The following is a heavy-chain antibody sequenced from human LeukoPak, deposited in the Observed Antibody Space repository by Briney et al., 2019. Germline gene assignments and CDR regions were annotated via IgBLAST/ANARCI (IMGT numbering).Heavy chain of an antibody. CDR2: INHSGST. CDR1: GGSFSGYY. CDR3: ARGRAFDI. Sequence: PSVTLSLTCAVYGGSFSGYYWSWSRQPPGKGLEWIGEINHSGSTNYNPSLKSRVTISVDTSKNQFSLKLSSVTAADTAVYYCARGRAFDIWGQGTMVTVSS. J-gene: IGHJ3*02. V-gene: IGHV4-34*01.